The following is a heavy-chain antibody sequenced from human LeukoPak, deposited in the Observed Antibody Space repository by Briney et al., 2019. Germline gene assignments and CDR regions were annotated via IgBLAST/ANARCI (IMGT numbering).Heavy chain of an antibody. D-gene: IGHD2-2*02. Sequence: PGGSLRLSCAASGFTFSSYGMHWVRQAPGKGLEWVAVISYDGSNKYYEDSVKGRFTISRDNSKNTLYLQMNSLRAEDTAVYYCAKDSRYCSSTSCYTPEDYWGQGTLVTVSS. V-gene: IGHV3-30*18. J-gene: IGHJ4*02. CDR3: AKDSRYCSSTSCYTPEDY. CDR2: ISYDGSNK. CDR1: GFTFSSYG.